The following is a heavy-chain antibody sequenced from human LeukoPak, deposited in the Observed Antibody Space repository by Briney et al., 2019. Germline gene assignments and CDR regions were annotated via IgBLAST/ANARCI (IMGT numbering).Heavy chain of an antibody. J-gene: IGHJ4*02. CDR1: GGSISSYY. CDR2: IYYSGST. V-gene: IGHV4-59*01. CDR3: ARAAARTTWDY. Sequence: PSETLSLTCTVSGGSISSYYWSWIRQPPGKGLEWIGYIYYSGSTNYNPSLKSRVTISVDTSKNQFSPKLSSVTAADTAVYYCARAAARTTWDYWGQGTLVTVSS. D-gene: IGHD6-6*01.